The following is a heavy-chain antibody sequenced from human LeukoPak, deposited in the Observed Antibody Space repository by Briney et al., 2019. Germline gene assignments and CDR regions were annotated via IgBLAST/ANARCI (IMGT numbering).Heavy chain of an antibody. CDR1: GSTFSSYS. Sequence: GGSLRLSCAASGSTFSSYSMNWVRQAPGKGLEWVSYITSSSSTIYYADSVKGRFTISRDNAKNSLYLQMNSLRDEDTAVYYCASGYSSSHYRYYFDYLGQGTLVTVSS. CDR2: ITSSSSTI. CDR3: ASGYSSSHYRYYFDY. V-gene: IGHV3-48*02. D-gene: IGHD6-13*01. J-gene: IGHJ4*02.